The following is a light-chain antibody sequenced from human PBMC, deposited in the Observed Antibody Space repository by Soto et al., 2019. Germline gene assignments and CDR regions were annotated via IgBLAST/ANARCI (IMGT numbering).Light chain of an antibody. CDR2: YND. CDR1: SSNIGSNY. V-gene: IGLV1-47*02. CDR3: VAWDDILSCYYV. J-gene: IGLJ1*01. Sequence: QSVLTQPPSASGTPGQRVTISCSGSSSNIGSNYVYWYQQLPGSAPKLLIYYNDRRPSGVPDRFSGSKSGTSASLAISGLRSEDESDYYCVAWDDILSCYYVFGSGTNAAVL.